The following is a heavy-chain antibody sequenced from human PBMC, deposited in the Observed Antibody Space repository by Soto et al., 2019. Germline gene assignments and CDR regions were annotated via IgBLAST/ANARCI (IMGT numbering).Heavy chain of an antibody. CDR3: ARAEVATTLNYYYYGMDV. CDR2: ISSSGSTI. V-gene: IGHV3-48*03. Sequence: GGSRRLSCAASGFTFRSYEMNWVRQAPGKGLEGVSYISSSGSTIYYADSGKGRFTISRDNAKNSLYLQINSLRAEDTAVYYCARAEVATTLNYYYYGMDVWGQG. J-gene: IGHJ6*02. D-gene: IGHD5-12*01. CDR1: GFTFRSYE.